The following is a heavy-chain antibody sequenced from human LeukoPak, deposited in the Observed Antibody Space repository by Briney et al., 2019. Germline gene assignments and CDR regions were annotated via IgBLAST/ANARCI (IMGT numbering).Heavy chain of an antibody. CDR1: GYSFTSYW. J-gene: IGHJ4*02. CDR3: ARARGDHYSFDY. D-gene: IGHD3-10*01. CDR2: IDPSDSYT. V-gene: IGHV5-10-1*01. Sequence: GESLRISCKGYGYSFTSYWIIWVRQMPGKGLEWMGRIDPSDSYTNYSPSLQGHVTISADKSISAAYLQWRNLKASDTAMYYCARARGDHYSFDYWGQGTLVTVSS.